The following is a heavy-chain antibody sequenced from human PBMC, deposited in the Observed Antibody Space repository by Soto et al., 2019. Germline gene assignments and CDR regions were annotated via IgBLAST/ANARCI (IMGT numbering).Heavy chain of an antibody. CDR1: GGTFSSYA. Sequence: QVQLVQSGAEVQKPGSSVKVSCKASGGTFSSYAISWVRQAPGQGLEWMGGIIPIFGTANYAQKFQGRVTITADKSTSTAYMELSSLRSEDTAVYYCARVDWWGYSSSRGADYWGQGTLVTVSS. D-gene: IGHD6-6*01. CDR3: ARVDWWGYSSSRGADY. V-gene: IGHV1-69*06. CDR2: IIPIFGTA. J-gene: IGHJ4*02.